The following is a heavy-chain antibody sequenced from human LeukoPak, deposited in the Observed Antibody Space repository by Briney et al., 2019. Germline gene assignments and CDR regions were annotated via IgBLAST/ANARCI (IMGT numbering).Heavy chain of an antibody. J-gene: IGHJ4*02. CDR1: GFTVSSNY. CDR2: IYSGGST. D-gene: IGHD1-14*01. V-gene: IGHV3-66*01. CDR3: ARDLFSEHDY. Sequence: GGSLRLSCAASGFTVSSNYMSWVRQAPGKGREWVSVIYSGGSTYYADSVKGRFTISRDNSKNTLHIQMNSLRDEDTAVYYCARDLFSEHDYWGQGTLVTVSS.